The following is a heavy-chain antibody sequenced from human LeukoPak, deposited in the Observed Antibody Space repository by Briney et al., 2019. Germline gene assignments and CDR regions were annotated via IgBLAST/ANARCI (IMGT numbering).Heavy chain of an antibody. CDR1: GYSFTNNW. CDR3: ARVVADNWFDP. V-gene: IGHV5-51*01. Sequence: GESLKISCKGSGYSFTNNWIGWVRQMPGKGLEWMGIISPGDSDTKYSPSFQGQVTISVDKSISTAYLQWSSLKASDTAMYYCARVVADNWFDPGGQGTLVTVSS. J-gene: IGHJ5*02. CDR2: ISPGDSDT. D-gene: IGHD2-15*01.